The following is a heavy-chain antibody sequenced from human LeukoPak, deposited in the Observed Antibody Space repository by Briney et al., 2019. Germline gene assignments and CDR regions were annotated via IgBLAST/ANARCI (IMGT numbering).Heavy chain of an antibody. D-gene: IGHD6-13*01. CDR1: GFTFSSYS. CDR2: ISSSSSYI. CDR3: ARVLIAAASDY. J-gene: IGHJ4*02. Sequence: GGSLRLSCAATGFTFSSYSMNWVRQAPGKGLEWVSSISSSSSYIYYADSVKGRFTISRDNAKNSLYLQMNSLRAEDTAVYYCARVLIAAASDYWGQGTLVTVSS. V-gene: IGHV3-21*01.